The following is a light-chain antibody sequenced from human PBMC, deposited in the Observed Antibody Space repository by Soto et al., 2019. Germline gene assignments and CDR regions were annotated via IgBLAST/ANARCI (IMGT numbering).Light chain of an antibody. CDR1: QSVSSSY. J-gene: IGKJ1*01. CDR3: QQYGSTPRVT. Sequence: EIVLTQSPGTLSLSPGERATLSCRASQSVSSSYLAWYQQKPGQAPRLLIYGASSRATGIPDRFSGSGSGTDFTLTISSLEPDDFAVYYCQQYGSTPRVTFGQGTKVEIK. V-gene: IGKV3-20*01. CDR2: GAS.